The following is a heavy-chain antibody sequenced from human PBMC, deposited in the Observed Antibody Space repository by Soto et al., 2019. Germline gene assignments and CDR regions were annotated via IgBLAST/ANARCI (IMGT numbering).Heavy chain of an antibody. D-gene: IGHD5-18*01. CDR3: ARATTAMAVYYYYYGMDV. CDR1: GFTFSSYS. Sequence: GGSLRLSCAASGFTFSSYSMNWVRQAPGKGLEWVSSISSSSSYIYYADSVKGRFTISRDNAKNSLYLQMNSLRAEDTAVYYCARATTAMAVYYYYYGMDVWGQGTTVTVSS. J-gene: IGHJ6*02. CDR2: ISSSSSYI. V-gene: IGHV3-21*01.